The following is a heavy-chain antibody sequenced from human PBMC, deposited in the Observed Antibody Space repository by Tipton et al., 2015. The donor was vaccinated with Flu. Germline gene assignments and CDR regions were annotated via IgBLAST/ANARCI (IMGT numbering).Heavy chain of an antibody. J-gene: IGHJ4*02. CDR2: ISYDGKGQ. D-gene: IGHD2-21*01. CDR3: TRDQFLYCSGDSCPISFEY. CDR1: GFTFDKYG. V-gene: IGHV3-30*03. Sequence: RSLRLSCEASGFTFDKYGIHWVRQAPGKGLEWVAGISYDGKGQYYADSVRGRFTISRDSSRNTVYLQMNSLRSGDAAVYYCTRDQFLYCSGDSCPISFEYWGQGTQVTVSS.